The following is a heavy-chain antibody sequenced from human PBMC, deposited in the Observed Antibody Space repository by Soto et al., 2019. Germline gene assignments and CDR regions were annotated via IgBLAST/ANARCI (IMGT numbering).Heavy chain of an antibody. CDR1: GGSISGEGYY. D-gene: IGHD6-13*01. J-gene: IGHJ5*02. V-gene: IGHV4-31*03. CDR2: IHYSGST. Sequence: QVQLQESGPGLVEPSQTLSLTCTVSGGSISGEGYYWSWIRQYSGRGLEWIGYIHYSGSTYYNPSLTSRVIISVVTSKTQFFLNLSSVTAADTAVYYCARAWTATAGWANWFDRWGQGTLVTVSS. CDR3: ARAWTATAGWANWFDR.